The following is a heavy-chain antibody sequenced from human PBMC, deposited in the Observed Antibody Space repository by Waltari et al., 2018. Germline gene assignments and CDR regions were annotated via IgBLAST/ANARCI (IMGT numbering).Heavy chain of an antibody. CDR1: GGSITTNHN. CDR2: MQYRGST. Sequence: QLQLQESGPGLVRPSETLSLTCTVPGGSITTNHNWAWIRQPPGKGLEWMGNMQYRGSTFYNPSLMSRVTISLDTSKNQFSLTLTSVDAADTAVYFCGRIAFGDDGGYFQYWGQGTLVTVSS. D-gene: IGHD4-17*01. CDR3: GRIAFGDDGGYFQY. J-gene: IGHJ1*01. V-gene: IGHV4-39*01.